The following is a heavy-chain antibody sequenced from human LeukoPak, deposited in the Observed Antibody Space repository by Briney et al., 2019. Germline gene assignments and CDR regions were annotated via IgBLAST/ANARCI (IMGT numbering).Heavy chain of an antibody. V-gene: IGHV3-30*18. CDR1: GFTFNSYG. Sequence: GGSLRLSCAASGFTFNSYGMHWVRQAPGKGLEWVAVISYDGSNKYYADFVKGRFTISRDNSKNTLSLQMNGLIPEDTAVCYCAKSVASDAYWGQGTLVTVSS. CDR2: ISYDGSNK. CDR3: AKSVASDAY. J-gene: IGHJ4*02. D-gene: IGHD5-12*01.